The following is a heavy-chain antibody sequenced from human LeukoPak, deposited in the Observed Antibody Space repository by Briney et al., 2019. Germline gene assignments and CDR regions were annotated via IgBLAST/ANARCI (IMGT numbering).Heavy chain of an antibody. CDR2: ITAGNGNT. CDR3: ARDIGGFDY. CDR1: GYTSTFTSYA. V-gene: IGHV1-3*01. J-gene: IGHJ4*02. D-gene: IGHD3-10*01. Sequence: ASVKVSCKASGYTSTFTSYAMHWVRQAPGQRLEWMGWITAGNGNTKYSQKFQGRVTITRDTSASTAYLELSSLRSEDTAVYYCARDIGGFDYWGQGTLVIVSS.